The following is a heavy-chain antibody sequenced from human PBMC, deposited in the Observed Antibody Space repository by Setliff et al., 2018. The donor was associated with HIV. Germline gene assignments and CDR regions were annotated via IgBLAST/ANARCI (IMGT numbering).Heavy chain of an antibody. CDR3: AKATMGATLTDFDY. Sequence: LRLSCAASGFTFHSYGMHWVRQAPGKGLEWVSSISGSGGTTYYAESVKGRFTISRDNSKNTLYLQMNSLRAEDRALYYCAKATMGATLTDFDYWGQGTLVTVSS. CDR2: ISGSGGTT. V-gene: IGHV3-23*01. D-gene: IGHD1-26*01. CDR1: GFTFHSYG. J-gene: IGHJ4*02.